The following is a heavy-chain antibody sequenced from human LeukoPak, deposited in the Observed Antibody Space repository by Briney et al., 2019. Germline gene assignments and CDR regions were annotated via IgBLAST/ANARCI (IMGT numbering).Heavy chain of an antibody. D-gene: IGHD6-19*01. V-gene: IGHV4-38-2*02. CDR2: IYHSGST. CDR1: GYSISSGYY. Sequence: SETLSLTCTVSGYSISSGYYWGWIRQPPGKGLEWIGSIYHSGSTYYNPSLKSRVTISVDTSNNQFSLKLSSVTAADTAVYYCARPRSSSAYYYYYMDVWGKGTTVTVSS. CDR3: ARPRSSSAYYYYYMDV. J-gene: IGHJ6*03.